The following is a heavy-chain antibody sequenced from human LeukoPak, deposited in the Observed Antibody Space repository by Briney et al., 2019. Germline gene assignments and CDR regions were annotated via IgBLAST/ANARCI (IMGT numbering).Heavy chain of an antibody. Sequence: GGSLRLSCTASGFTFSSYNMNWVRQAPGKGLEWVSYISSSSNTIYYADSVKGRFTISRDNAKNTLYLQMNSLRAEDTAVYYCVRDLGGRSGHWGQGTLVTVSS. CDR2: ISSSSNTI. CDR3: VRDLGGRSGH. CDR1: GFTFSSYN. J-gene: IGHJ4*02. D-gene: IGHD1-26*01. V-gene: IGHV3-48*04.